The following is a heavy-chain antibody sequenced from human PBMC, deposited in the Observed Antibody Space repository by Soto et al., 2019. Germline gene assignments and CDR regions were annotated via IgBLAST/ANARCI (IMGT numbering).Heavy chain of an antibody. J-gene: IGHJ6*02. V-gene: IGHV5-51*01. CDR1: GYRFTYYW. Sequence: GELLKFCWTGSGYRFTYYWLGWGRPMPGKGLEWGGIIGPGDSDTRYGTSFKGQVTISADKSISTAYLQWSSLKASDTAMYYCARQASTIFGVVKDYYYYYGMDVWGQGTTVTVS. CDR2: IGPGDSDT. CDR3: ARQASTIFGVVKDYYYYYGMDV. D-gene: IGHD3-3*01.